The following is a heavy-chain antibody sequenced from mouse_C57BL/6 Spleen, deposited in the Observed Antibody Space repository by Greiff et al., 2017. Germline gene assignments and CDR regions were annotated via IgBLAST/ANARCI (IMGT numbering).Heavy chain of an antibody. CDR2: IYPGSGNT. Sequence: VQGVESGAELVRPGASVKLSCKASGYTFTDYYINWVKQRPGQGLEWIARIYPGSGNTYYNEKFKGKATLTAEKSSSTAYMQLSSLTSEDSAVYFCARSITTGGFDYWGQGTTLTVSS. CDR1: GYTFTDYY. CDR3: ARSITTGGFDY. J-gene: IGHJ2*01. D-gene: IGHD1-1*01. V-gene: IGHV1-76*01.